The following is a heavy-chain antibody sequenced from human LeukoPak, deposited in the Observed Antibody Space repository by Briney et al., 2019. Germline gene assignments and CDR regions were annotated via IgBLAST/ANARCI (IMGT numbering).Heavy chain of an antibody. D-gene: IGHD5-18*01. CDR3: ASPLDTAMAYDAFDI. CDR2: IIPIFGTA. J-gene: IGHJ3*02. CDR1: GGTFSSYA. V-gene: IGHV1-69*01. Sequence: ASXXVSCKASGGTFSSYAISWVRQAPGQGLEWMGGIIPIFGTANYAQKFQGRVTITADESTSTAYMELSSLRSEDTAVYYCASPLDTAMAYDAFDIWGQGTMVTVSS.